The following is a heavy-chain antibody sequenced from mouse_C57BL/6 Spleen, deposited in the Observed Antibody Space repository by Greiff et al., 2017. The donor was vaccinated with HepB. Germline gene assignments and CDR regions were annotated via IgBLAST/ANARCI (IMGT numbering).Heavy chain of an antibody. CDR3: ARSVDYYGRFAY. Sequence: VQLQQPGAELVKPGASVKMSCKASGYTFTSYWITWVKQRPGQGLEWIGDLYPGSGSTNYNEKFKSKATLTVDTSSSTAYMQLSSLTSEDSAVYYCARSVDYYGRFAYWGQGTLVTVSA. CDR2: LYPGSGST. CDR1: GYTFTSYW. V-gene: IGHV1-55*01. D-gene: IGHD1-1*01. J-gene: IGHJ3*01.